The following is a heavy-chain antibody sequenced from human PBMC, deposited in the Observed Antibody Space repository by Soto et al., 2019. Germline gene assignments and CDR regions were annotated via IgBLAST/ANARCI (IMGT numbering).Heavy chain of an antibody. Sequence: PGGSLRLSCAASGFTFSSYAMHWVRQAPGKGLEWVAVISYDGSNKYYADSVKGRFTISRDNSKNTLYLQMNSLRAEDTAVYYCARGSGYSSGWPHLFYWGQGTLITVSS. J-gene: IGHJ4*02. CDR3: ARGSGYSSGWPHLFY. D-gene: IGHD6-19*01. CDR2: ISYDGSNK. V-gene: IGHV3-30-3*01. CDR1: GFTFSSYA.